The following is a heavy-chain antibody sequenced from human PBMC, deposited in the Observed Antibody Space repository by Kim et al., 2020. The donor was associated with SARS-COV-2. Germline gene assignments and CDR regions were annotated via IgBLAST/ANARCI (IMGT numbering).Heavy chain of an antibody. D-gene: IGHD2-21*02. CDR2: IYYSGST. Sequence: SETLSLTCTVSGGSISSGDYYWSWIRQPPGKGLEWIGYIYYSGSTYYNPSLKSRITISVDTSKNQFSLKLSSVTAADTAVYYCAREPYCGGYCYLDYWGQGTLVTVSS. J-gene: IGHJ4*02. CDR3: AREPYCGGYCYLDY. V-gene: IGHV4-30-4*01. CDR1: GGSISSGDYY.